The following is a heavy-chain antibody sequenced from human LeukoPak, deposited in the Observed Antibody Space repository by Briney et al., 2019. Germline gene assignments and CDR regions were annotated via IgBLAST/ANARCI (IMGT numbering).Heavy chain of an antibody. CDR3: AKCPDIVVVPAAIRVGQACMNACDI. Sequence: GGSLRLSWTASGFTFGDYTMSWVRQAPGKRLEWVSAISGSGGSTYYADSVKGRFTISRDNSKNTLYLQMNSLRAEDTAVYYCAKCPDIVVVPAAIRVGQACMNACDIWGQGTMVTVSS. CDR2: ISGSGGST. CDR1: GFTFGDYT. J-gene: IGHJ3*02. D-gene: IGHD2-2*02. V-gene: IGHV3-23*01.